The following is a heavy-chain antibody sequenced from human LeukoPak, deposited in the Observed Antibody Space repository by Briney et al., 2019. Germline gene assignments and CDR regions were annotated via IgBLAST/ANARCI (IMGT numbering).Heavy chain of an antibody. CDR1: GYTFTSYG. CDR2: ISAYNGNT. D-gene: IGHD3-22*01. J-gene: IGHJ4*02. Sequence: ASVKVSCKASGYTFTSYGISWVRQAPGQGLEWMGWISAYNGNTNYAQKFQGRVTITADESTSTAYMELSSLRSEDTAVYYCAREVGYYDSSGHFDYWGQGTLVTVSS. V-gene: IGHV1-18*01. CDR3: AREVGYYDSSGHFDY.